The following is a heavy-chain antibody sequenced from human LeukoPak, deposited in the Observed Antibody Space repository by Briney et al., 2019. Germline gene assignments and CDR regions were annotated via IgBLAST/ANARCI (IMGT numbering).Heavy chain of an antibody. V-gene: IGHV3-48*02. CDR3: AKGVYDFWSGYVTNFDY. D-gene: IGHD3-3*01. Sequence: GGSLRLSCAASGFTFSSYSMNWVRQAPGKGLEWASYISSSSSTIYYADSVKGRFTISRDNAKNSLYLQMNSLRDEDTAVYYCAKGVYDFWSGYVTNFDYWGQGTLVTVSS. J-gene: IGHJ4*02. CDR1: GFTFSSYS. CDR2: ISSSSSTI.